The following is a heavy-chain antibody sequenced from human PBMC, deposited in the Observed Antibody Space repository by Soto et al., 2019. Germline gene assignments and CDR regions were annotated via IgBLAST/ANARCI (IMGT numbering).Heavy chain of an antibody. CDR1: GFTFSGSA. Sequence: EVQLVESGGGLVQPGGSLKLSCAASGFTFSGSAMHWVRQASEKGLEWVGRIRSKPNSYATEYAASVQGRLTISREDSKNTAYLHMNNLKTEDTAVYYCISFCSSCFFDYWGQGTPVTVSS. CDR2: IRSKPNSYAT. D-gene: IGHD6-13*01. CDR3: ISFCSSCFFDY. V-gene: IGHV3-73*01. J-gene: IGHJ4*02.